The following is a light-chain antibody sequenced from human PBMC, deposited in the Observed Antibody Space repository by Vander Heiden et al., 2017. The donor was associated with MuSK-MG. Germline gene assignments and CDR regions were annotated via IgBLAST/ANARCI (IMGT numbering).Light chain of an antibody. V-gene: IGKV1D-13*01. J-gene: IGKJ3*01. CDR1: QGISSA. CDR2: DAS. CDR3: QQFNNYFAFT. Sequence: AIQLTQSPSSVSASVGDRVTITCRASQGISSALAWYQQKPGKAPKLLIYDASSLQSGVPSSFSGSGSGTYFTLTISSLQPEDFATYYCQQFNNYFAFTFGHGTKVEIK.